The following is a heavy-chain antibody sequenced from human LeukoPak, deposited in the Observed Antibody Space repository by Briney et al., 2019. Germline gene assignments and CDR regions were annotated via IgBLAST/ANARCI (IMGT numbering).Heavy chain of an antibody. CDR3: ADYCCSRLLYYFDH. V-gene: IGHV2-5*02. CDR2: IYWDNNK. D-gene: IGHD2-15*01. Sequence: SGPTLLITSTIFALSFTFYYFTLITSGVGVGWIRQPLGKALEWLALIYWDNNKLYSPSLRSRLTIAKDTSKIQVVLTMTNMDPVDTATYSTADYCCSRLLYYFDHWGQGTLVTVSS. J-gene: IGHJ4*02. CDR1: YFTLITSGVG.